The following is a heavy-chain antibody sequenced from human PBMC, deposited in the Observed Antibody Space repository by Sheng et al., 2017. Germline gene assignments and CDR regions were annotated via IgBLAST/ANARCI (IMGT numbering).Heavy chain of an antibody. V-gene: IGHV4-61*02. D-gene: IGHD2-21*01. CDR2: VYPSGST. CDR3: ARDGVLTYCGGDCYSYY. Sequence: QVQLQESGPGLVKPSQTLSLTCTVSGDSISSGSYYWSWVRQPAGKGLEWVGRVYPSGSTDYNPSLKSRVTISVDTSKNQFYLRVTSVTAADTAVYYCARDGVLTYCGGDCYSYYWGQGTPVTVSS. J-gene: IGHJ4*02. CDR1: GDSISSGSYY.